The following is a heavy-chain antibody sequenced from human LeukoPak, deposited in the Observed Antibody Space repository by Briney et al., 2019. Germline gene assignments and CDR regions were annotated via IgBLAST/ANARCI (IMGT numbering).Heavy chain of an antibody. CDR1: GFTFSSYA. J-gene: IGHJ4*02. V-gene: IGHV3-33*08. Sequence: GGSLRLSCAASGFTFSSYAMSWVRQAPGKGLEWVAVIWYDGSNKYYADSVKGRFTISRDNSKNTLYLQMNSLRAEDTAVYYCARDQGGGSLDYWGQGTLVTVSS. CDR2: IWYDGSNK. CDR3: ARDQGGGSLDY. D-gene: IGHD1-26*01.